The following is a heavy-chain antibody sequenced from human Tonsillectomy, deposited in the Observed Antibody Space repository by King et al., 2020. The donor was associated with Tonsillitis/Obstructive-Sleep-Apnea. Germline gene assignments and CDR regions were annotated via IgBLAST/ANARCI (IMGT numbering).Heavy chain of an antibody. J-gene: IGHJ6*03. Sequence: QLVQSGAEVKKPGASVKVSCKASGYTFTSYGISWVRQAPGQGLEWMGWISAYNGNTNYAQKLQGRVTMTTDTSTSTAYMELRSLRSDDTAVYYWARGYSGYDYGYYYYYMDVWGKGTTVTVSS. CDR3: ARGYSGYDYGYYYYYMDV. CDR1: GYTFTSYG. D-gene: IGHD5-12*01. V-gene: IGHV1-18*01. CDR2: ISAYNGNT.